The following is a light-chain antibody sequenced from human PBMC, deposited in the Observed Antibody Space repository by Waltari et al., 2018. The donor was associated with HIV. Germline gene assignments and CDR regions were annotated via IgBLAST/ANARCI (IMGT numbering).Light chain of an antibody. V-gene: IGLV2-14*01. J-gene: IGLJ2*01. CDR3: ASYTSISTVV. CDR2: EVS. CDR1: NSDVGGYNY. Sequence: QSALTQHASVSGFPGQSITISCTGTNSDVGGYNYVSWYQQFPGKAPKLLISEVSNRPFGVSSRFSGSKSGNTASLTISGLQAEDEADYYCASYTSISTVVFGGGTKLTVL.